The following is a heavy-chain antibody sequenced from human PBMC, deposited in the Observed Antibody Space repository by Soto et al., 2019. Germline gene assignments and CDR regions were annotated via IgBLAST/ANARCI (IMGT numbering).Heavy chain of an antibody. Sequence: PGGSLRLSCAASGFTFISYAMHWVRQAPGKGLEWVAVISYDGSNKYYADSVKGRFTISRDNSKNTLYLQMNSLRAEDTAVYYCAREGNAAYGDYADTYYGMDVWGQGTTVTVSS. CDR2: ISYDGSNK. V-gene: IGHV3-30-3*01. CDR3: AREGNAAYGDYADTYYGMDV. J-gene: IGHJ6*02. D-gene: IGHD4-17*01. CDR1: GFTFISYA.